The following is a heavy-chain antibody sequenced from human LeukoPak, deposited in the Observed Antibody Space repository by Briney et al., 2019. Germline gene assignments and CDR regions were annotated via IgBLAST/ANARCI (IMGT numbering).Heavy chain of an antibody. D-gene: IGHD3-3*01. CDR1: GGTFNNYA. Sequence: GASVKVSCKASGGTFNNYAISWVRQAPGQGLEWMGGIIPVFGTSNYAQRFQGRVTITADESTTTAYMELSNLRSEDTAIYYCATPRRYYDFWRGYPTFDYWGQGTLVTVSS. CDR3: ATPRRYYDFWRGYPTFDY. V-gene: IGHV1-69*01. CDR2: IIPVFGTS. J-gene: IGHJ4*02.